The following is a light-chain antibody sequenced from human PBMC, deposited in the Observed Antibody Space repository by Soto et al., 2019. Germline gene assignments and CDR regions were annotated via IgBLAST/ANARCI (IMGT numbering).Light chain of an antibody. J-gene: IGKJ5*01. Sequence: VLTQSPGTLSFSPGERAILSCRASQTVRYNYLAWYQQKPGQAPRLLIYGASSRATGIPDRFSGSGSGTDFTLTISRLEPEDFAVYYCQQYGSAITFGQGTRLEIK. V-gene: IGKV3-20*01. CDR1: QTVRYNY. CDR2: GAS. CDR3: QQYGSAIT.